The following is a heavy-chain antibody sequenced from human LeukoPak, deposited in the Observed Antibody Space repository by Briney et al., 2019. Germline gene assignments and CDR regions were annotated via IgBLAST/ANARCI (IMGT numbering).Heavy chain of an antibody. CDR2: INADNGNT. D-gene: IGHD6-13*01. Sequence: ASVKVSCKASGYTFTSYAMHWVRQAPGQRLEWMGWINADNGNTEYSQKFQGRVTIVRDTSASTAYMELSSLKSEDTAVYYCARGPGGSWAPFDYWGRGTLVTVSS. V-gene: IGHV1-3*01. J-gene: IGHJ4*02. CDR3: ARGPGGSWAPFDY. CDR1: GYTFTSYA.